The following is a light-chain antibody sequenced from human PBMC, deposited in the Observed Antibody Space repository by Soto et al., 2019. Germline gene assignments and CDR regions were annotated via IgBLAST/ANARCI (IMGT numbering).Light chain of an antibody. J-gene: IGKJ4*01. V-gene: IGKV3-20*01. CDR1: QTVSSNY. CDR2: GAT. CDR3: QQYGGTPPT. Sequence: EIVLTQSPGTVSLSPGETATLSWRASQTVSSNYLAWYQQKPGQAPRLLIYGATTRATGVPDRFSGGGSGTAFILTITTLEPEDFAVYTCQQYGGTPPTFGGGTKVEIK.